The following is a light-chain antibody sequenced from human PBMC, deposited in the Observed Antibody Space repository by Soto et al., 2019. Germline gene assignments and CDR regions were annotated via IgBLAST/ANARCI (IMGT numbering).Light chain of an antibody. CDR3: QSYDSSKEV. Sequence: NFMLTQPHSVSESPGKTVTISCTRSSGSIASNYVQWYQQRPGSATTTVIYEDNQRPSGVPDRFSGSIDSSSNSASLTISGLKTEDEADYYCQSYDSSKEVFGGGTKLTVL. CDR1: SGSIASNY. V-gene: IGLV6-57*03. CDR2: EDN. J-gene: IGLJ3*02.